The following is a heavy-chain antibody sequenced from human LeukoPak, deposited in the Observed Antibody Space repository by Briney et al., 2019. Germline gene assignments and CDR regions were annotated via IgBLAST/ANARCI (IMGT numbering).Heavy chain of an antibody. CDR2: IYPADSDT. J-gene: IGHJ6*02. CDR3: ARQSSDSDYGSSMDV. CDR1: AYMFANYW. V-gene: IGHV5-51*01. D-gene: IGHD4-17*01. Sequence: GESLKISCKGSAYMFANYWIGWVRQMPGKGLEWMGIIYPADSDTRYSPSFQGQANMSVDRSTSTAFLHRSSLKVSDTAIYYCARQSSDSDYGSSMDVWGQGTTVTVSS.